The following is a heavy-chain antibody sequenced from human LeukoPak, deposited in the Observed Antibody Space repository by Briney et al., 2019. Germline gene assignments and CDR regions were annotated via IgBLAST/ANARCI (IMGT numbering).Heavy chain of an antibody. V-gene: IGHV3-23*01. Sequence: GGSLRLSCAASGFTFSNYGMSWLRQAPGKGLEWVSAITGSGDDAYYADSVHGRFTMSRDNSKSTLYLQMSSLRVEDTAVYYCAKESRGSSPEFWGQGTLVAVSS. CDR2: ITGSGDDA. D-gene: IGHD1-26*01. J-gene: IGHJ1*01. CDR1: GFTFSNYG. CDR3: AKESRGSSPEF.